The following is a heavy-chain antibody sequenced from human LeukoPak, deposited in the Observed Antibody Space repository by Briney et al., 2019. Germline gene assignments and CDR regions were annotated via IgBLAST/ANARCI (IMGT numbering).Heavy chain of an antibody. V-gene: IGHV4-30-4*08. Sequence: SETLSLTCTVSGGSITSADYYWSWIRQPPGKGLEWIGYIFYTGSTYYNPSLESPFTISVHTSKNQFSLRLSSVTAADTAVYYVPQKRALNGGTTTCPSANTGGQETRSPSPQ. CDR1: GGSITSADYY. J-gene: IGHJ4*02. CDR3: PQKRALNGGTTTCPSANT. D-gene: IGHD1/OR15-1a*01. CDR2: IFYTGST.